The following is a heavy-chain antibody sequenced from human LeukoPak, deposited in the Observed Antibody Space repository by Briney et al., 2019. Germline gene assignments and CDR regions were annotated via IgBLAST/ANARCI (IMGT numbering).Heavy chain of an antibody. V-gene: IGHV3-49*04. CDR2: IQAKAYGGAT. CDR1: GFTFGDYA. J-gene: IGHJ4*02. Sequence: GRSLRLSCSTSGFTFGDYAMSWVRQAPGEGLEGVGFIQAKAYGGATKYAASVNGRFSISRDDSQSIANLQMNDLKTEDTAVYYCTRAPHPRCSSSGCYLDYWGQGTLVTVSS. D-gene: IGHD2-2*01. CDR3: TRAPHPRCSSSGCYLDY.